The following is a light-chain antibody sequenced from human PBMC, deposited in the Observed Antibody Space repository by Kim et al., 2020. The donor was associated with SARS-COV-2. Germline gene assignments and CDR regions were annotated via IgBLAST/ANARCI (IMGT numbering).Light chain of an antibody. Sequence: GQSITISCTGTSSDVGAYNYVSWYQQHPGKDPKLMIFDVNKRPSGLSDRFSGSKSGNTASLTISGLQAEDEADYYCISYASTRSYVFGTGTKVTVL. CDR1: SSDVGAYNY. CDR2: DVN. J-gene: IGLJ1*01. V-gene: IGLV2-14*04. CDR3: ISYASTRSYV.